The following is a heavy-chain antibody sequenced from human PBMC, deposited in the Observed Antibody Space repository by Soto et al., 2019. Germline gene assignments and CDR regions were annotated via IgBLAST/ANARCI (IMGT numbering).Heavy chain of an antibody. V-gene: IGHV6-1*01. CDR1: GDSVSSNSAT. CDR2: TYYRSKWYY. Sequence: SHTLSLTCAISGDSVSSNSATWYLIRQSPSRGLEWLGRTYYRSKWYYDYAVSVKSRITISPDTSKNQLSLQLNSVTPEDTAVYYCTRLVGNSWLESWGEGTLVTVSS. J-gene: IGHJ4*02. CDR3: TRLVGNSWLES. D-gene: IGHD4-4*01.